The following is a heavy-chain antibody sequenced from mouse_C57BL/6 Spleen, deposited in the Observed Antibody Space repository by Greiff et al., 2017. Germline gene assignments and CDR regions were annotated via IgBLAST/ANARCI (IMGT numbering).Heavy chain of an antibody. Sequence: EVQLQQSGAELVKPGASVKLSCTASGFNIKDYYMHWVKQRTEQGLEWIGRIDPEDGETKYAPKFPGKATITADTSSNTAYLQLSSLTSEDTAVYYCARNYGYEEFAYWGQGTLVTVSA. J-gene: IGHJ3*01. D-gene: IGHD2-2*01. V-gene: IGHV14-2*01. CDR3: ARNYGYEEFAY. CDR1: GFNIKDYY. CDR2: IDPEDGET.